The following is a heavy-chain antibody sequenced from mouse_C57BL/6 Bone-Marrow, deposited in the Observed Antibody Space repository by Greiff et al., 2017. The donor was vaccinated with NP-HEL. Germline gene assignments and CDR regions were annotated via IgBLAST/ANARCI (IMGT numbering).Heavy chain of an antibody. V-gene: IGHV1-52*01. J-gene: IGHJ4*01. D-gene: IGHD1-1*01. CDR3: ARAYGSSRNYAMDY. CDR1: GYTFTSYW. Sequence: QVQLKQPGAELVRPGSSVKLSCKASGYTFTSYWMHWVKQRPIQGLEWIGNIDPSDSETHYNQKFKDKATLTVDKSSSTAYMQLSSLTSEDSAVYYCARAYGSSRNYAMDYWGQGTSVTVSS. CDR2: IDPSDSET.